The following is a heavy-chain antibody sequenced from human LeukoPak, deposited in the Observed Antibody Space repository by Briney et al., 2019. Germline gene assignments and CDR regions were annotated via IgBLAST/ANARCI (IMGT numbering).Heavy chain of an antibody. CDR3: ARKQGAATERAVYYYGMDV. CDR1: GGSISSSSYY. CDR2: IYYSGST. Sequence: PSETLSLTCTVSGGSISSSSYYWGWIRQPPGKGLEWIGSIYYSGSTYYNPSFKSRATISVDTSKNQFSLKLSSVTAADTAVYYCARKQGAATERAVYYYGMDVWGQGTTVTVSS. V-gene: IGHV4-39*01. D-gene: IGHD2-15*01. J-gene: IGHJ6*02.